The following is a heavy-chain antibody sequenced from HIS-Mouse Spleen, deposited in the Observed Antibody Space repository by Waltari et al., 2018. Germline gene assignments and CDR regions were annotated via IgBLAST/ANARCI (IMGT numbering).Heavy chain of an antibody. D-gene: IGHD1-26*01. J-gene: IGHJ6*02. CDR2: IYSGGST. CDR1: GFTVSSNY. Sequence: EVQLVESGGGLVQPGGSLRLSCAASGFTVSSNYMTWGRQAPGKGLEWVSVIYSGGSTYYADSVKGRFTISRDNSKNTLYLQMNSLRAEDTAVYYCASGSYYYYGMDVWGQGTTVTVSS. CDR3: ASGSYYYYGMDV. V-gene: IGHV3-66*01.